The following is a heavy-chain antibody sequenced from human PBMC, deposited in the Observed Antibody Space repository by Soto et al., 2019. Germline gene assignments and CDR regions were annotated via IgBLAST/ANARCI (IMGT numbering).Heavy chain of an antibody. CDR3: ARSVFP. J-gene: IGHJ5*02. CDR2: IYSSGST. Sequence: QVQLQESGPGLVKPSQTRSLTCTVSGGSISSGGYYWTWIRQHPGKVLEWIGYIYSSGSTYYIPSLKRRVTISVDPSKNQFSLNLSSVTAADTAVYYCARSVFPWGQGTLVTVSS. CDR1: GGSISSGGYY. V-gene: IGHV4-31*03.